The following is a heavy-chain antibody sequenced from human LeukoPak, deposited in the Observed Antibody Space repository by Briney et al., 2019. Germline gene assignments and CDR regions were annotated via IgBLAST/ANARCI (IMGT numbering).Heavy chain of an antibody. CDR1: GGSISRYY. D-gene: IGHD4-17*01. Sequence: SETLSLTCTVSGGSISRYYWSWIRQPPGKGLEWIGYIYYSGSTNYNPSLKSRVTISVDTSKNQFSLKLSSVTAADTAVYYCARSSTVTKKVYYYYYMDVWGKGTTVTVSS. V-gene: IGHV4-59*01. CDR2: IYYSGST. J-gene: IGHJ6*03. CDR3: ARSSTVTKKVYYYYYMDV.